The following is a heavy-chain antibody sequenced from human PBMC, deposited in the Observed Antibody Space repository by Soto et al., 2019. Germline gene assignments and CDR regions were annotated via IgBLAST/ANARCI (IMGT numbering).Heavy chain of an antibody. CDR1: GFTFSNAW. J-gene: IGHJ6*02. Sequence: AGGSLRLSCAASGFTFSNAWMNWVRQAPGKGLEWVGRIKSKTDGGTTDYAAPVKGRFTISRDDSKNTLYLQMNSLKTEDTAVYYCAREKGRVAGSLEYYYYYGMDVWGQGTTVTVSS. V-gene: IGHV3-15*07. CDR2: IKSKTDGGTT. D-gene: IGHD6-19*01. CDR3: AREKGRVAGSLEYYYYYGMDV.